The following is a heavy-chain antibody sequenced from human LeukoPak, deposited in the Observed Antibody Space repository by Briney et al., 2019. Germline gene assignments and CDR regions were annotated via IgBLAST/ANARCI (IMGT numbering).Heavy chain of an antibody. CDR3: ASAIKLWSYIDY. V-gene: IGHV3-74*01. CDR1: GFTFSDYW. J-gene: IGHJ4*02. D-gene: IGHD3-10*01. CDR2: INIDGSNT. Sequence: GGSLRLSCAASGFTFSDYWMHWVRQAPGKGLVWVSRINIDGSNTYYADSVKGRFTISRAIAKNTLYLQMESLKAENTAVYYCASAIKLWSYIDYWGQGTLVTVSS.